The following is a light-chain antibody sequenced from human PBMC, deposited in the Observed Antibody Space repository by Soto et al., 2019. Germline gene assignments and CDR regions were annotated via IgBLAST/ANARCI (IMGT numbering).Light chain of an antibody. V-gene: IGKV3-20*01. Sequence: EIVLTQSPGTLSLSPGERATLSCRASQSVNNNYLAWYQQKPGQAPRLLIHGAAIRATGIPDRFSGSGSGADFTLTISRLEPEDFAVYYCQQYGSSPWTFGQGTKVEIK. J-gene: IGKJ1*01. CDR1: QSVNNNY. CDR2: GAA. CDR3: QQYGSSPWT.